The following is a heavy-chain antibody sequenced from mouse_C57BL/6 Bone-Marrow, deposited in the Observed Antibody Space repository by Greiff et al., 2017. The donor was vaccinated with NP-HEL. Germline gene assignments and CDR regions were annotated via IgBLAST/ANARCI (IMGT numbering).Heavy chain of an antibody. Sequence: QVHVKQSGAELVKPGASVKLSCKASGYTFTEYTIHWVKQRSGQGLEWIGWFYPGSGSIKYNEKFKDKATLTADKSSSTVYMELSRLTSEDSAVYFCARHSTGDYAMDYWGQGTSVTVSS. CDR2: FYPGSGSI. V-gene: IGHV1-62-2*01. D-gene: IGHD1-1*01. CDR3: ARHSTGDYAMDY. J-gene: IGHJ4*01. CDR1: GYTFTEYT.